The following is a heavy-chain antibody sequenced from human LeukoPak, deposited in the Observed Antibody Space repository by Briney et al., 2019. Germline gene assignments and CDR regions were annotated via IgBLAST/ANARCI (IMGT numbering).Heavy chain of an antibody. D-gene: IGHD3-22*01. J-gene: IGHJ4*02. Sequence: GGSLRLSCAASGFTFSSYSMYWVRQAPGKGLEWVSSISSSSSYIYYADSVKGRFTISRDNAKNSLYLQMNSLRAEDTAVYYCARGTTSYYYDSSGYYPDYWGQGTLVTVSS. CDR1: GFTFSSYS. CDR2: ISSSSSYI. V-gene: IGHV3-21*01. CDR3: ARGTTSYYYDSSGYYPDY.